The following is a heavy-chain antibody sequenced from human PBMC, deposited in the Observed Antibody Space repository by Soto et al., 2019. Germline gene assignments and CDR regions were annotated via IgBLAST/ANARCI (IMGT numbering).Heavy chain of an antibody. Sequence: ELFLQESGGDLVQPGGFLRLSCVASGFKFSMFGMNWVRQAPGKGLEWIAYISSSSATIIYGGSVEGRFTVSRDNAEKSFVLQIESPISEDTAVQYCSGEKGGNVAGFNWFGPWGHGTPVTVST. V-gene: IGHV3-48*01. CDR3: SGEKGGNVAGFNWFGP. CDR1: GFKFSMFG. J-gene: IGHJ5*02. CDR2: ISSSSATI. D-gene: IGHD1-1*01.